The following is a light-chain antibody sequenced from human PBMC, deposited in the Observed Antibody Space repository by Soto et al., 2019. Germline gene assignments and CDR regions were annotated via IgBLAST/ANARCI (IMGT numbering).Light chain of an antibody. V-gene: IGLV2-14*01. Sequence: QSALTQPASVSGSPGQSITISCTGTSSDIGGYNYVSWYQQHPGNPPKLMTYEVSNRPSGVSNRFSGSKSGNTASLTISGLQAEDEADYYCSSHTTSNTQVFGGGTKLTVL. CDR3: SSHTTSNTQV. CDR1: SSDIGGYNY. CDR2: EVS. J-gene: IGLJ3*02.